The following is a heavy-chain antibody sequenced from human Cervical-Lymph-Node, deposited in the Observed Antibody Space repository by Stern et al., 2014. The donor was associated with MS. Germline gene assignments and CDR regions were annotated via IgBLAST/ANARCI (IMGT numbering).Heavy chain of an antibody. CDR2: ISYDGNNQ. CDR3: AKVEVATINYYFDH. D-gene: IGHD5-24*01. Sequence: VQLVESGGGVVQPGGSLRLSCAVSGFTFSNYGMHWVRQAPGKGLEWVAVISYDGNNQYYADSVKGRFTISRDNSKNTLYLQMNSLRREDTAVYYCAKVEVATINYYFDHWGQGTLVTVSS. V-gene: IGHV3-30*18. CDR1: GFTFSNYG. J-gene: IGHJ4*02.